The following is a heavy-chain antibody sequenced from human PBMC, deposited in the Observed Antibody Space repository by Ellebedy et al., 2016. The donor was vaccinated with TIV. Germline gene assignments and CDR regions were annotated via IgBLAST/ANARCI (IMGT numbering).Heavy chain of an antibody. Sequence: SVKVSXXASGGTFSSYAISWVRQAPGQGLEWMGGIIPIFGTANYAQKFQGRVTITADESTSTAYMELSSLRSEDTAVYYCAREGLGGVIAVNWFDPWGQGTLVTVSS. V-gene: IGHV1-69*13. J-gene: IGHJ5*02. CDR2: IIPIFGTA. CDR3: AREGLGGVIAVNWFDP. D-gene: IGHD3-16*02. CDR1: GGTFSSYA.